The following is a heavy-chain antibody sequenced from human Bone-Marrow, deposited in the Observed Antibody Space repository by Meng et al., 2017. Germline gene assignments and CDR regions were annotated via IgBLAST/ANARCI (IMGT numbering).Heavy chain of an antibody. V-gene: IGHV4-34*01. D-gene: IGHD2-21*01. CDR3: RLAYCMGDCVDY. Sequence: QVQVQQWGAGLLKPSETLSLTCAFYGGSFSAYDWSWIRQPPGKGLEWLGQINHSGSTNDNPSLKSRGTISIDTSRNQLSLKLSSVTAADTAVYYCRLAYCMGDCVDYWGQGTLVTVSS. CDR2: INHSGST. CDR1: GGSFSAYD. J-gene: IGHJ4*02.